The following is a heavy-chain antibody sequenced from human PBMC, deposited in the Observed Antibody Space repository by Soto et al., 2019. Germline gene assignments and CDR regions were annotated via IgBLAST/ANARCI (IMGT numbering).Heavy chain of an antibody. CDR2: IYHSGST. D-gene: IGHD5-18*01. J-gene: IGHJ4*02. V-gene: IGHV4-30-2*01. CDR1: GGSISSGGYS. Sequence: LSLTCAVSGGSISSGGYSWSWIRQPPGKGLEWIGYIYHSGSTYYNPSLKSRVTISVDRSKNQFSLKLSSVTAADTAVYYCARVGGYSYGYFDYWGQGTLVTVSS. CDR3: ARVGGYSYGYFDY.